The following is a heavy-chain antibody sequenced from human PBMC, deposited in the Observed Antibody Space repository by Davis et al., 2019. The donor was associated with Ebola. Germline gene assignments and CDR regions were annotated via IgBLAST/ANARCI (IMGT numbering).Heavy chain of an antibody. V-gene: IGHV5-51*01. J-gene: IGHJ4*02. CDR1: GYSFSSYW. CDR3: AREAVASSEFDY. D-gene: IGHD6-19*01. Sequence: GESLKISCEASGYSFSSYWIGWVRQLPGKGLEWMCIIYPRDSETRYTPSFEGQVTISVDKSSNTAYLQWSSLKASDTAMYYCAREAVASSEFDYWGQGTLVTVSS. CDR2: IYPRDSET.